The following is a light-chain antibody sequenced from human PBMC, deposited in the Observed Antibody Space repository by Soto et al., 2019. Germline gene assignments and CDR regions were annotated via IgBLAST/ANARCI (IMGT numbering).Light chain of an antibody. CDR2: KIS. V-gene: IGKV2-30*01. Sequence: DVVMTQFPLSLSVIPGQPASISCRSSQSPVTSDGNTYLNWFHQRPGQSPRRLIYKISNRDSGVPDRFIGSGSGTEFTLTISRVEAEDVGIYYCMQGTSWPYTFGQGTKLEI. J-gene: IGKJ2*01. CDR1: QSPVTSDGNTY. CDR3: MQGTSWPYT.